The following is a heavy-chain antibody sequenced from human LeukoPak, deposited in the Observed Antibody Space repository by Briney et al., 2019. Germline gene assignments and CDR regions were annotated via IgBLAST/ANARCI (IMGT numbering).Heavy chain of an antibody. CDR2: ISYDGSNK. D-gene: IGHD3-22*01. J-gene: IGHJ4*02. CDR3: ASTTPFNYYDSSGYYPDVDY. V-gene: IGHV3-30-3*01. Sequence: GGSLRLSCAASGFTFSSYAMHWVRQAPGKGLEWVAVISYDGSNKYYADSVKGRFTISRDNSKNTLYLQMNSLRAEDTAVYYCASTTPFNYYDSSGYYPDVDYWGQGTLVTVSS. CDR1: GFTFSSYA.